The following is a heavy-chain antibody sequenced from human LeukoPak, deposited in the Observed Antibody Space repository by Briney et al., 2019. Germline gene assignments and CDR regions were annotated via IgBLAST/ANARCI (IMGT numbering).Heavy chain of an antibody. J-gene: IGHJ6*02. CDR1: GGSISSYY. CDR3: ARRGSYYYYGMDV. D-gene: IGHD2-15*01. Sequence: SETLSLTCTVSGGSISSYYWSWIRQPPGKGLEWIGYIYYSGSTNYNPSPKSRVTISVDTSKNQFSLKLSSVTAADTAVYYCARRGSYYYYGMDVWGQGTTVTVSS. CDR2: IYYSGST. V-gene: IGHV4-59*08.